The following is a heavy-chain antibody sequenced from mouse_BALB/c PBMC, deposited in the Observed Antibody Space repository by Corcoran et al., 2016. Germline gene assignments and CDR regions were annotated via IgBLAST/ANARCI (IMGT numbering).Heavy chain of an antibody. J-gene: IGHJ2*01. CDR2: ILTGSGST. Sequence: QVQLQQSGAELMKPGASVKISCKATGYTFSSYWIGGVKQRPGHGIDWIGEILTGSGSTNYNQKFKGKDTFTADTSSNTAYMQLSSLPSEYSAVYYCARGNYYGSSLYYFDYWGQGPTLTVS. V-gene: IGHV1-9*01. CDR3: ARGNYYGSSLYYFDY. D-gene: IGHD1-1*01. CDR1: GYTFSSYW.